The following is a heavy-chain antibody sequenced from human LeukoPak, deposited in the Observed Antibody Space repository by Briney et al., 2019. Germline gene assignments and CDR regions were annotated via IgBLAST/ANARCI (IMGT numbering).Heavy chain of an antibody. CDR3: ARGRGSGHKENWFDP. J-gene: IGHJ5*02. Sequence: ASVKVSCKASGYTFTTYDINWVRQATGQGLGWVGWMNPNSGNTGYTQKFQGRVTMTRNTSISTAYMELSSLRSEDTAVYYCARGRGSGHKENWFDPWGRGTLVTVSS. CDR1: GYTFTTYD. V-gene: IGHV1-8*01. D-gene: IGHD6-19*01. CDR2: MNPNSGNT.